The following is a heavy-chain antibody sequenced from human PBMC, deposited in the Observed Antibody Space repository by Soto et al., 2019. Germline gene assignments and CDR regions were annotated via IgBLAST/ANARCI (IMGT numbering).Heavy chain of an antibody. D-gene: IGHD3-16*01. CDR3: ARAWGGVPDF. CDR2: INRSGST. V-gene: IGHV4-34*01. CDR1: GGSFSTYY. J-gene: IGHJ4*02. Sequence: QMQLQQWGAGLLKPSETLSLTCAVYGGSFSTYYWSWIRQPPGKGLEWIGDINRSGSTNYNPSLKSRVTISVDTSKNQFSLKLSSVTAADTAVYYCARAWGGVPDFWGQGTLVTVSS.